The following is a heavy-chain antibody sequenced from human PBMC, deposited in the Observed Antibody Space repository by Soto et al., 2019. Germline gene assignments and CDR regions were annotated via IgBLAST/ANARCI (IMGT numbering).Heavy chain of an antibody. D-gene: IGHD4-17*01. Sequence: PVKGLEYIGYIYYSGTTNYYPSLKTRVTISVDTSKNQFSLKLTSVTAADTSVYYCARETYGDYVGYFYPWGQGTLVTVSS. CDR3: ARETYGDYVGYFYP. V-gene: IGHV4-59*01. J-gene: IGHJ5*02. CDR2: IYYSGTT.